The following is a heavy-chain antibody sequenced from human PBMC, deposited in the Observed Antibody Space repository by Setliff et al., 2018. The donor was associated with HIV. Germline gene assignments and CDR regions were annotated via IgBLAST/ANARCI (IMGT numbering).Heavy chain of an antibody. CDR3: ARDPYRYTYGDYFDY. CDR2: VFTSGNT. J-gene: IGHJ4*02. Sequence: SETLSLTCTVSGGSISSGSYYWSWIRQPAGKGLEWIGHVFTSGNTNYNPSLRSRVTISLDTSKNQFSLRLSSVTAADTAVYYCARDPYRYTYGDYFDYWGQGTQVTVSS. D-gene: IGHD5-18*01. CDR1: GGSISSGSYY. V-gene: IGHV4-61*09.